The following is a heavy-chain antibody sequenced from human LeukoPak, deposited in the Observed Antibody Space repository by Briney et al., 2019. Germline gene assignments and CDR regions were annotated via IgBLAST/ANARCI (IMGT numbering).Heavy chain of an antibody. D-gene: IGHD3-16*01. Sequence: GGSLRLSCAASGFTFSTYSMNWVRQAPGKGLEWVSSISGSSRSYIYYADSVKGRFTISRDNAQNSLYLQMNSLRAEDTAVYYCAKDLMIAPHYGMDVWGQGTTVTVSS. CDR1: GFTFSTYS. V-gene: IGHV3-21*06. CDR2: ISGSSRSYI. CDR3: AKDLMIAPHYGMDV. J-gene: IGHJ6*02.